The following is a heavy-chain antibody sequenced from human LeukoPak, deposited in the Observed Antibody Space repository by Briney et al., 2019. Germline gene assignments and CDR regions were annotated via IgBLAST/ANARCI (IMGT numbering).Heavy chain of an antibody. CDR1: GFTFSSYW. V-gene: IGHV3-74*01. CDR3: AKGGYTYGGRLFDY. CDR2: INNDGSST. D-gene: IGHD5-18*01. Sequence: GGSLRLSCAVSGFTFSSYWMHWVRQAPGKGLVWVSRINNDGSSTNYADSVKGRFTISRDNAKYTLYLQMNSLRTEDTALYYCAKGGYTYGGRLFDYWGQGTLVTVSS. J-gene: IGHJ4*02.